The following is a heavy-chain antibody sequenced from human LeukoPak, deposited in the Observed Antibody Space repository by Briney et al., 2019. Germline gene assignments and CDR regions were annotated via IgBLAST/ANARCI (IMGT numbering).Heavy chain of an antibody. CDR3: ARAPSPYYYGSGSYMPGY. Sequence: PGGSLRLSCAASGFTFSDYYMSWIRRAPGKGLEWVSYISSSGSTIYYADSVKGRFTISRDNAKNSLYLQMNSLRAEDTAVYYCARAPSPYYYGSGSYMPGYWGQGTLVTVSS. CDR2: ISSSGSTI. J-gene: IGHJ4*02. D-gene: IGHD3-10*01. V-gene: IGHV3-11*01. CDR1: GFTFSDYY.